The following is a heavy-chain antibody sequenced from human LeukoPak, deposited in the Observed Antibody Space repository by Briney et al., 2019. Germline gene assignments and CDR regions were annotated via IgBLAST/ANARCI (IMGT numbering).Heavy chain of an antibody. CDR2: IVVGSGNT. D-gene: IGHD6-13*01. J-gene: IGHJ4*02. V-gene: IGHV1-58*01. CDR1: GFTFTSSA. Sequence: SVKVSCKASGFTFTSSAVQWVRQARGQRLEWIGWIVVGSGNTNYAQKFQERVTITRDMSTSTAYMELSSLRSEDTAVYYCAADSGSTAAGTLGYWGQGALVTVSS. CDR3: AADSGSTAAGTLGY.